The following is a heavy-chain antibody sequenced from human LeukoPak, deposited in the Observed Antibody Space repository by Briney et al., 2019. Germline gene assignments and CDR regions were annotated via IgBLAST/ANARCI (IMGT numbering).Heavy chain of an antibody. J-gene: IGHJ4*02. Sequence: GGSLRLSCVASGFTFSSHGMHWVRQAPGKGLEWVGVIWFDGSQTYYADSVKGRFTISRDDFKNTLFLQMNSLRGDDTAVYFCAREATYYYRDFWGQGTLVTVSS. CDR2: IWFDGSQT. CDR3: AREATYYYRDF. V-gene: IGHV3-33*01. D-gene: IGHD3-10*01. CDR1: GFTFSSHG.